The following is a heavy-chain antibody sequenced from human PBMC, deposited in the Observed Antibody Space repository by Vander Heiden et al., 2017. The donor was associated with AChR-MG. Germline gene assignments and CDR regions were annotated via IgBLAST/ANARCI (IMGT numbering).Heavy chain of an antibody. CDR1: GFTLSSYW. CDR3: ARGSVAGYYYYYGMDV. CDR2: IKQDGSEK. J-gene: IGHJ6*02. Sequence: EVQLVESGGGLVKPGGSLRLSCAASGFTLSSYWMNWVRQAPGKGLEWVANIKQDGSEKKYVDSVKGRFTISRDNAKNSLFLQMNSLRVEDTAVYYCARGSVAGYYYYYGMDVWGQGTTVTVSS. D-gene: IGHD6-19*01. V-gene: IGHV3-7*01.